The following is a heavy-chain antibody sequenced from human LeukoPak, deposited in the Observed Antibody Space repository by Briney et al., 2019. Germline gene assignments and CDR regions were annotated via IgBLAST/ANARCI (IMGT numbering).Heavy chain of an antibody. CDR2: ISAYNGNT. CDR3: ASPRTTTVTRDYYFDY. V-gene: IGHV1-18*01. J-gene: IGHJ4*02. D-gene: IGHD4-17*01. CDR1: GYTFTSYG. Sequence: ASVKVSCKASGYTFTSYGISWVRQAPGQGLEWMGWISAYNGNTNYAQKFQGRVTITADKSTSTAYMELSGLRSEDTAVYYCASPRTTTVTRDYYFDYWGQGTLVTVSS.